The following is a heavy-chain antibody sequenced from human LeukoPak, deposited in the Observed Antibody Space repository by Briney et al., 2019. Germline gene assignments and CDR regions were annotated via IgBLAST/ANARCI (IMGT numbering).Heavy chain of an antibody. CDR1: GVSITAYY. D-gene: IGHD4-17*01. V-gene: IGHV4-59*08. CDR3: ASLTTVTQGYFDS. CDR2: IYYSGST. J-gene: IGHJ4*02. Sequence: SETLSLTCTVSGVSITAYYWSWIRQPPGKGLEWIGYIYYSGSTNYNPSLKSHLSISVDASKNQFSLKLNSVTATDTAVYYCASLTTVTQGYFDSWGQGTLVTVSS.